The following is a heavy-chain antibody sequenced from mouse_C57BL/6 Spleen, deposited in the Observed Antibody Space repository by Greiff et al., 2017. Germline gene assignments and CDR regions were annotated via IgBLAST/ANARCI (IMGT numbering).Heavy chain of an antibody. CDR1: GYAFSSSW. Sequence: VQGVESGPELVKPGASVKISCKASGYAFSSSWMNWVKQRPGKGLEWIGRIYPGDGDTNYNGKFKGKATLTADKSSSTAYMQLSSLSSEDSAVYCCAREYYGSSSYFDYWGQGTTLTVSS. V-gene: IGHV1-82*01. J-gene: IGHJ2*01. CDR2: IYPGDGDT. CDR3: AREYYGSSSYFDY. D-gene: IGHD1-1*01.